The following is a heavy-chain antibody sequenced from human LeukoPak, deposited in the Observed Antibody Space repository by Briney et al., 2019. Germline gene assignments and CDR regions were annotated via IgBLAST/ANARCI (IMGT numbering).Heavy chain of an antibody. CDR3: ARDGRPLLYYDSSGYLDY. V-gene: IGHV3-30*04. CDR1: GFTFSSYA. Sequence: PGRSLRLSCAASGFTFSSYAMHWVRQAPGKGLEWVAVISYDGSNKYYADSVKGRFTISRDNSKNTLYLQMNSLRAEDTAVYYCARDGRPLLYYDSSGYLDYWGQGTLVTVSS. CDR2: ISYDGSNK. D-gene: IGHD3-22*01. J-gene: IGHJ4*02.